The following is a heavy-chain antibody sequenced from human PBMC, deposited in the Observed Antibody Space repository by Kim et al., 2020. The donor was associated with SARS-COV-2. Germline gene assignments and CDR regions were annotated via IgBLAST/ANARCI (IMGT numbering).Heavy chain of an antibody. CDR3: TPLDIVFTSP. V-gene: IGHV3-73*01. Sequence: GGSLRLSCAASGFTFSGSAMHWVRQASGKGLEWVGRIRSKANSYATAYAASVKGRFTISRDDSKNTAYLQMNSLKTEDTAVYYCTPLDIVFTSPWGQGTLVTVSS. D-gene: IGHD2-15*01. CDR2: IRSKANSYAT. J-gene: IGHJ5*02. CDR1: GFTFSGSA.